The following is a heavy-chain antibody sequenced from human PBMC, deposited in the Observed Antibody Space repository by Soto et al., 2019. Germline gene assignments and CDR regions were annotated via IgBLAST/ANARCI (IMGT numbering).Heavy chain of an antibody. J-gene: IGHJ6*02. Sequence: PSQTLSLTCVLSGDSVSSNRGAWNWIRQSPSRGLEWLGRTYYRSKWYKDYAESVKSRMTINPDTSKNQFSLLLNSVTPEDTALYYCARLSIAGRLEYYYYGMDVWGQGTTVTVSS. CDR1: GDSVSSNRGA. V-gene: IGHV6-1*01. CDR2: TYYRSKWYK. CDR3: ARLSIAGRLEYYYYGMDV. D-gene: IGHD6-6*01.